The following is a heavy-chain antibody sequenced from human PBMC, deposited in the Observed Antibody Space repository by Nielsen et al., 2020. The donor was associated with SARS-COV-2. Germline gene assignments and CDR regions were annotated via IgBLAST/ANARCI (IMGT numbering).Heavy chain of an antibody. Sequence: SETLSLTCAVYGSSFSGYYLSWIRQPPGKGLEWIGEINHSGSTNYNPSLKSRVTISVDTSKNQFSLKLSSVTAADTAVYYCATNLDILTGYYVGYWGQGTLVTVSS. CDR1: GSSFSGYY. CDR2: INHSGST. CDR3: ATNLDILTGYYVGY. D-gene: IGHD3-9*01. J-gene: IGHJ4*02. V-gene: IGHV4-34*01.